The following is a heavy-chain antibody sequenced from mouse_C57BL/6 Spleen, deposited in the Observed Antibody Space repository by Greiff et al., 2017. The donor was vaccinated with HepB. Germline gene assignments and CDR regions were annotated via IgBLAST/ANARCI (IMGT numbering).Heavy chain of an antibody. Sequence: DVKLQESGPGLVKPSQSLSLTCSVTGYSITSGYYWNWIRQFPGNKLEWMGYISYDGSNNYNPSLKNRISITRDTSKNQIFLKLNSVTTEDTATYCWSRDDYDGSWFAYWGQGTLVTVSA. D-gene: IGHD2-4*01. CDR1: GYSITSGYY. CDR2: ISYDGSN. J-gene: IGHJ3*01. CDR3: SRDDYDGSWFAY. V-gene: IGHV3-6*01.